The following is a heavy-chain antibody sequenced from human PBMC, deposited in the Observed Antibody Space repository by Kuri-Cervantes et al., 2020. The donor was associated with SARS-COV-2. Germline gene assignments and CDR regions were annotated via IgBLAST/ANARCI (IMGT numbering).Heavy chain of an antibody. CDR3: ASTIAVAGTANRDGMDV. V-gene: IGHV3-66*01. D-gene: IGHD6-19*01. CDR1: GFTFSSYS. J-gene: IGHJ6*02. Sequence: GGSLRLSCAASGFTFSSYSMNWVRQAPGKGLEWVSVIYSGGSTYYADSVKGRFTISRDNSKNTLYLQMNSLRAEDTAVYYCASTIAVAGTANRDGMDVWGQGTTVTVSS. CDR2: IYSGGST.